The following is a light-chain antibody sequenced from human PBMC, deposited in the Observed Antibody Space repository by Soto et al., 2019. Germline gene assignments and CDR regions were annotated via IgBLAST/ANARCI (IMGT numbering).Light chain of an antibody. V-gene: IGLV6-57*04. CDR2: DDN. Sequence: NFMLTQPHSVSESPGKTVTISCTRSSGSIASNYAQWYQQRPGSAPTSVIYDDNQRPSGVPDRFSGSIDSSSNSASLTISGLKTEDEADYYCHSYDSDNVIFGGGTKLTVL. J-gene: IGLJ2*01. CDR3: HSYDSDNVI. CDR1: SGSIASNY.